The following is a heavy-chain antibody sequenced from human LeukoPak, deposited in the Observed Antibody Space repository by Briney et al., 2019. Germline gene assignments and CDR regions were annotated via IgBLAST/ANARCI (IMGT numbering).Heavy chain of an antibody. D-gene: IGHD7-27*01. CDR3: ARGLGTRHQFDY. CDR2: INHSGST. Sequence: ASETLSLTCAVYGGSFSGYYWSWIRQPPGKGLEWIGEINHSGSTNYNPSLKSRATISVDTSKNQFSLKLSSVTAADTAVYYCARGLGTRHQFDYWGQGTLVTVSS. J-gene: IGHJ4*02. V-gene: IGHV4-34*01. CDR1: GGSFSGYY.